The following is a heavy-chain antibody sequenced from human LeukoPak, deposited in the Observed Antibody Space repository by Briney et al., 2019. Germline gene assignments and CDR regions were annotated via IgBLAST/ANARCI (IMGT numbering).Heavy chain of an antibody. CDR2: IYSSGST. CDR3: AREYSSSWSNWFDP. J-gene: IGHJ5*02. Sequence: SETLSLTCTVSGGSISSYYWSWIRQPAGKGLEWIGRIYSSGSTNYNPSLKSRVTMSVDTSKNQFSLKLSSVTAADTAVYYCAREYSSSWSNWFDPGGQGTLFTVSS. V-gene: IGHV4-4*07. CDR1: GGSISSYY. D-gene: IGHD6-13*01.